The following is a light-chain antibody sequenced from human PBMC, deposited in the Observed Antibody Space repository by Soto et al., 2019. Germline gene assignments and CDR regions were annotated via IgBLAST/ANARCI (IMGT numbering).Light chain of an antibody. CDR1: QSVSNNY. CDR3: QQHNNWPLT. V-gene: IGKV3D-20*02. CDR2: GAS. Sequence: EIVLTPSPGTLSLSPGEKATLSFRASQSVSNNYLAWYQQKPGQAPRLLIYGASNRATGIPDRFSGSGSGTQFTLTITSLQSEDFAVYYCQQHNNWPLTFGGGTKVDIK. J-gene: IGKJ4*01.